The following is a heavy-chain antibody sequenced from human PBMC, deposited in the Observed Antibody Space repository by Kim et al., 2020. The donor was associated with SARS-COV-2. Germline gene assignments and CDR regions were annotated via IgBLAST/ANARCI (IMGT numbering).Heavy chain of an antibody. CDR3: AKGNSGWLRFRLPNFDY. D-gene: IGHD5-12*01. V-gene: IGHV3-23*01. Sequence: SVKGRFTISRDNSKNTLYLQMNSLRAEDTAVYYCAKGNSGWLRFRLPNFDYWGQGTLVTVSS. J-gene: IGHJ4*02.